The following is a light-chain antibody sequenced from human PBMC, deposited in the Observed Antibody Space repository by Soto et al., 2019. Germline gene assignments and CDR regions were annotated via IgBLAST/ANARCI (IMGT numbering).Light chain of an antibody. J-gene: IGKJ1*01. CDR2: GAS. CDR3: QLYGSSPPWT. V-gene: IGKV3-20*01. Sequence: EIVMTQSPGTLSLSPGERATLSCRAIQTVRNNYLAWYQQKPGQAPRLLIYGASSRAIDIPDRFSGSGSGTDFTLTISRLEPEDFAVYYCQLYGSSPPWTFGQGTKVDIK. CDR1: QTVRNNY.